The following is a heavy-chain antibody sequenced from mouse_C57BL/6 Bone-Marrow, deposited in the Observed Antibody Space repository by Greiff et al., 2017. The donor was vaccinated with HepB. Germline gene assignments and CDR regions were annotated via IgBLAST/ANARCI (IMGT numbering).Heavy chain of an antibody. J-gene: IGHJ3*01. CDR1: GYTFTSYW. Sequence: VQLQQPGAELVKPGASVKMSCKASGYTFTSYWITWVKQRPGQGLEWIGDIYPGSGSTNYNEKFKSKATLTVDTSSSTAYMQLSSLTSEDSAVYYCARGGEYDYDVFAYWGQGTLVTVSA. CDR3: ARGGEYDYDVFAY. D-gene: IGHD2-4*01. CDR2: IYPGSGST. V-gene: IGHV1-55*01.